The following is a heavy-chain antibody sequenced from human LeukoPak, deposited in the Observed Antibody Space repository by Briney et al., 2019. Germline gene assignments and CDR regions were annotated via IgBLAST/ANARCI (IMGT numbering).Heavy chain of an antibody. CDR1: GYSIRSGFY. D-gene: IGHD4-11*01. CDR3: ARTTSYFDY. J-gene: IGHJ4*02. CDR2: IYYSGST. Sequence: SETLSLTCTVSGYSIRSGFYWSWIRQPPGKGLEWIGYIYYSGSTNYNPSLKSRVTISVDTSKNQFSLKLSSVTAADTAVYYCARTTSYFDYWGQGTLVTVSS. V-gene: IGHV4-61*01.